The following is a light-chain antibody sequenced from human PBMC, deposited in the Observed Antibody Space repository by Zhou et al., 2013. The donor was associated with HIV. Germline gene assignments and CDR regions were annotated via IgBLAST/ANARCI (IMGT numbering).Light chain of an antibody. CDR1: HNIREF. CDR2: SAS. J-gene: IGKJ2*03. CDR3: MQALQTAYS. V-gene: IGKV1-6*02. Sequence: SQVTQSPSSLSGFVGDTVVINCRAGHNIREFLNWFQVKPGRAPRLLIHSASQMQGDVPSRFSGSGSGTDFTLKISRVEAEDVGVYYCMQALQTAYSFGQGTKLEIK.